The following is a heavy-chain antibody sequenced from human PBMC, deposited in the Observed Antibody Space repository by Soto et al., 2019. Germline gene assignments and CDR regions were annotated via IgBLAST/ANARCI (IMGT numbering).Heavy chain of an antibody. CDR1: GFTFSSYA. V-gene: IGHV3-23*01. CDR2: ISGSGGST. Sequence: PGGSLRLSCAASGFTFSSYAMSWVRQAPGKGLEWVSAISGSGGSTYYADSVKGRFTISRDNSKNTLYLQMNSLRAEDTAVYYCAKDLSGGYCSGGNTPLLCLGIDYWGQGTLVTVSS. J-gene: IGHJ4*02. D-gene: IGHD2-15*01. CDR3: AKDLSGGYCSGGNTPLLCLGIDY.